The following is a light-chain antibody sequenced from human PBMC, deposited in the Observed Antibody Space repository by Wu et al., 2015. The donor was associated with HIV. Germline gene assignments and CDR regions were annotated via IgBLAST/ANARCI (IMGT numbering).Light chain of an antibody. CDR3: QQYGRSPPVT. Sequence: EIVLTQSPGTLSLSPGERATLSCRASQSISKTYLAWYQQKFGQAPRLLISDASNRATGIPDRFSGGGSGTDFTLTISRLEPEDFAVYYCQQYGRSPPVTFGPGTKVDIK. CDR1: QSISKTY. CDR2: DAS. V-gene: IGKV3-20*01. J-gene: IGKJ3*01.